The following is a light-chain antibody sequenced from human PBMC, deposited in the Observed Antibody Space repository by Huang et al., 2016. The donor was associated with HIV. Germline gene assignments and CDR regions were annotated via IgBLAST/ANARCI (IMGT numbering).Light chain of an antibody. V-gene: IGKV3-11*01. CDR3: QQRINLGT. CDR2: DAS. Sequence: EIVLTQSPATLSWSPGERATLSCRASQSVSSSLAWYQQKPGQAPRLLIYDASNRAARSPARFSGSGSGTDFTLTISSLEPEDFAVYYCQQRINLGTFGGGTKVEIK. CDR1: QSVSSS. J-gene: IGKJ4*01.